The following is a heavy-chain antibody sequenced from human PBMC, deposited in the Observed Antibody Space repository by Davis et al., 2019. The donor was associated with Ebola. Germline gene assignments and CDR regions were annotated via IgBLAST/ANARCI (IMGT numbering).Heavy chain of an antibody. J-gene: IGHJ4*02. V-gene: IGHV3-30-3*01. CDR3: AKDRFKHDYGGNSLGY. D-gene: IGHD4-23*01. Sequence: GESLKISCAASGFNFSSYAMHWVRQAPGKGLEWVAVISYDGSNKYYADSVKGRFTISRDNSKNTLYLQMNSLRAEDTAVYYCAKDRFKHDYGGNSLGYWGQGTLVTVSS. CDR2: ISYDGSNK. CDR1: GFNFSSYA.